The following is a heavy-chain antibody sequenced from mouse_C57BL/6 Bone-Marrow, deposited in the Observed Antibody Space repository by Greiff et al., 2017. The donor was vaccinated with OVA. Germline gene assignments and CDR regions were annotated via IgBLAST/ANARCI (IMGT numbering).Heavy chain of an antibody. V-gene: IGHV1-52*01. D-gene: IGHD1-1*02. J-gene: IGHJ3*01. Sequence: QVQLQQPGAELVRPGSSVKLSCQASGYTFTSSWMHWVKQSPIQGLAWIGNIDPSDSDTYYNQKFKGKATLTVDKSSSTAYMQLSSLTSEDSAVYYCAREHYGFAYWGQGTLVTVSA. CDR3: AREHYGFAY. CDR2: IDPSDSDT. CDR1: GYTFTSSW.